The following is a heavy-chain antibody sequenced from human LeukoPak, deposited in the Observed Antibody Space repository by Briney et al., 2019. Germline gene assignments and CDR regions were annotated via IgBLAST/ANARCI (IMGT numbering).Heavy chain of an antibody. CDR3: AKVRGTYSSGFFFDY. Sequence: GGSLRLSCAGSGFSFEDYAMHWVRQAPGKGLEWLSIISWNSGYIGYADSVKGRFTISRDNAKNSLYLQMNSLRAEDTALYYCAKVRGTYSSGFFFDYWGPGALVTVSS. V-gene: IGHV3-9*01. J-gene: IGHJ4*02. CDR1: GFSFEDYA. D-gene: IGHD6-19*01. CDR2: ISWNSGYI.